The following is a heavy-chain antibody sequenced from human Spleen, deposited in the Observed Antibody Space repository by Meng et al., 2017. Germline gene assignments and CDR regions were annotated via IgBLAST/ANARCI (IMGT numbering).Heavy chain of an antibody. CDR2: INPNSGGT. D-gene: IGHD3-10*01. CDR3: ARGYGSGILYFDY. Sequence: QVQLGQSGAEVKKPGAAVKVSCKSYGYTFTGYYMHWVRQAPGQGLEWMGRINPNSGGTNYAQKFQGRVTMTRDTSISTAYMELSRLRSDDTAVYYCARGYGSGILYFDYWGQGTLVTVSS. CDR1: GYTFTGYY. J-gene: IGHJ4*02. V-gene: IGHV1-2*06.